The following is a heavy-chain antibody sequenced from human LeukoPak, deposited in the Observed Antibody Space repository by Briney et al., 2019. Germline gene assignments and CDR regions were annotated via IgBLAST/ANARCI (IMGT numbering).Heavy chain of an antibody. Sequence: SETLSLTCTVSGGSISSYYWSWIRQPPGKGLEWIGYIYYSGSTNYNPSLKSRVAISVDTSKNQFSLNLSSVTAADTAVYYCARERALSNYDYWGQGTLVTVSS. D-gene: IGHD4-11*01. CDR1: GGSISSYY. CDR3: ARERALSNYDY. J-gene: IGHJ4*02. V-gene: IGHV4-59*01. CDR2: IYYSGST.